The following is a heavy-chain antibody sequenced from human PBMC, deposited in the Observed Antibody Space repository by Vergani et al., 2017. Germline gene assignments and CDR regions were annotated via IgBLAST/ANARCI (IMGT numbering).Heavy chain of an antibody. CDR2: ISAYNGNT. CDR3: ARCDTGIFGVVNPGYFDY. D-gene: IGHD3-3*02. Sequence: QVQLVQSGAEVKKPGASVKVSCKASGYTFTSYGISWVRQAPGQGLEWMGWISAYNGNTNYAQKLQGRVTMTTDTSTSTAYMELRSLRSDDTAVYYCARCDTGIFGVVNPGYFDYWGQGTLVTVSS. CDR1: GYTFTSYG. V-gene: IGHV1-18*01. J-gene: IGHJ4*02.